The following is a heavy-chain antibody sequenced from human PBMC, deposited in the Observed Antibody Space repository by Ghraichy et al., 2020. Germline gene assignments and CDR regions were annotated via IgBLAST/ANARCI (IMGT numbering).Heavy chain of an antibody. Sequence: SLNISCTVSGGSISSGGYYWSWIRQHPGKGLEWIGYIYYSGSTYYNPSLKSRVTISVDTSKNQFSLKLSSVTAADTAVYYCAREVGQYYYYYMDVWGKGTTVTVSS. CDR2: IYYSGST. CDR3: AREVGQYYYYYMDV. J-gene: IGHJ6*03. CDR1: GGSISSGGYY. V-gene: IGHV4-31*03.